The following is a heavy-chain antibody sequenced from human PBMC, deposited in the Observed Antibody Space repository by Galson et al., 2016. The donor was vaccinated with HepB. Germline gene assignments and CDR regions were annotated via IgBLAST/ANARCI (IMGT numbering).Heavy chain of an antibody. V-gene: IGHV3-74*01. J-gene: IGHJ4*02. D-gene: IGHD2-2*01. CDR3: ARDPGYCSTTSCWGIDY. CDR1: GFTFSNYW. Sequence: LRLSCAASGFTFSNYWMHWVRQVPGKGLVWVSRINSDGSSTRFADSVKGRFTISRDNAENTLYLQMNSLRAEDTGVYYCARDPGYCSTTSCWGIDYWGQGTLVTVSS. CDR2: INSDGSST.